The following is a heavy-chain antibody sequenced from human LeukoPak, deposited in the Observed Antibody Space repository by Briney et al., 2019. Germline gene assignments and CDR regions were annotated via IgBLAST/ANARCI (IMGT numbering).Heavy chain of an antibody. J-gene: IGHJ2*01. V-gene: IGHV3-66*01. Sequence: GGSLRLSCAASGFNVSSNYMSWVRQAPGKGLEWVSIIYSGGNTHYADSVKGRFNLSRDTSNNMLYLQMSSLRVEDTAVYYCARDQAYYGSGSYSWYFGLWGRGTLVTVYS. CDR1: GFNVSSNY. D-gene: IGHD3-10*01. CDR3: ARDQAYYGSGSYSWYFGL. CDR2: IYSGGNT.